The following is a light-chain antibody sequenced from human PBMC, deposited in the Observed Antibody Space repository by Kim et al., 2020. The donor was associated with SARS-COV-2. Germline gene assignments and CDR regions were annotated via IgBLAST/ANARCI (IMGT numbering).Light chain of an antibody. V-gene: IGKV1-39*01. CDR2: AAS. J-gene: IGKJ2*01. CDR3: QQSYSTPPYT. CDR1: QSISSY. Sequence: ASVGDRVTITCRASQSISSYLNWYQQRPGKAPKLLIYAASSLQSGVPSRFSGSGSGTDFTLTISSLQPEDFATYYCQQSYSTPPYTFGQGTKLEI.